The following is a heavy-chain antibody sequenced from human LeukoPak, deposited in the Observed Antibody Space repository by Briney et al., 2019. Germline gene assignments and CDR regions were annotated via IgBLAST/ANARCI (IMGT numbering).Heavy chain of an antibody. CDR3: ARGGAARLHFQN. CDR1: GGSISTYY. J-gene: IGHJ1*01. V-gene: IGHV4-59*01. D-gene: IGHD6-6*01. Sequence: PSETLSLTCTVSGGSISTYYWNWIRQPPGKGLEWIGYIYHSGSTNYNPSLQSRVTISVDTSKNQFSLNLNSVTAADTAVYYCARGGAARLHFQNWGQGTLVTASS. CDR2: IYHSGST.